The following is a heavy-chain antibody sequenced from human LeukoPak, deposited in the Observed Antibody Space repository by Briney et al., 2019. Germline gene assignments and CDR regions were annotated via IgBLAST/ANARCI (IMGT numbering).Heavy chain of an antibody. V-gene: IGHV3-30*02. CDR1: GFTFSSYG. CDR3: AKDLTPYDFWSGYYTGLDY. J-gene: IGHJ4*02. D-gene: IGHD3-3*01. CDR2: IWYGGSNK. Sequence: PGGSLRLSCAASGFTFSSYGMHWVRQAPGKGLEWVAVIWYGGSNKYYADSVKGRFTISRDNSKNTLYLQMNSLRAEDTAVYYCAKDLTPYDFWSGYYTGLDYWGQGTLVTVSS.